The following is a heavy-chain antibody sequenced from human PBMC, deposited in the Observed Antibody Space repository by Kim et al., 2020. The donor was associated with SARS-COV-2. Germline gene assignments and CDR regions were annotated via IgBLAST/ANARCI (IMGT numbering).Heavy chain of an antibody. CDR3: ARDQGDYDILTHYYYYGMDV. CDR1: GYTFTSYG. Sequence: ASVKVSCKASGYTFTSYGISWVRQAPGQGLEWMGWISAYNGNTNYAQKLQGRVTMTTDTSTSTAYMELRSLRSDDTAVYYCARDQGDYDILTHYYYYGMDVWGQGTTVTVSS. CDR2: ISAYNGNT. V-gene: IGHV1-18*01. D-gene: IGHD3-9*01. J-gene: IGHJ6*02.